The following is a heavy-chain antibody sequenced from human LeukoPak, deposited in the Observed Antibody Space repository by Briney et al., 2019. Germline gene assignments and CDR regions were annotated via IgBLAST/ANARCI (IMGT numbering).Heavy chain of an antibody. CDR2: ISAYNGNT. CDR3: ARDLRLRGHFGTVDY. CDR1: GYTFTSYG. Sequence: ASVKVSCKASGYTFTSYGISWVRQAPGQGLEWMGWISAYNGNTNYAQKLQGRVTTTTDTSTSTAYMELRSLRSDDTAVYYCARDLRLRGHFGTVDYWGQGTLVTVSS. J-gene: IGHJ4*02. V-gene: IGHV1-18*01. D-gene: IGHD4-17*01.